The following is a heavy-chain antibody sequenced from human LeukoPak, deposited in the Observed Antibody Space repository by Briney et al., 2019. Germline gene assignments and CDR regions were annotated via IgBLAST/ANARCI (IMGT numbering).Heavy chain of an antibody. Sequence: ASETLSLTCSVSGFSISSGHYWGWIRQPPGKGLEWIASAYHSGSSYSNPSLKSRVTIALDTSQNHLSLNLTSVTAEDTAVYYCVREGPGGSYFHSWGQGTLVTVSS. J-gene: IGHJ4*02. CDR1: GFSISSGHY. CDR2: AYHSGSS. CDR3: VREGPGGSYFHS. D-gene: IGHD1-26*01. V-gene: IGHV4-38-2*02.